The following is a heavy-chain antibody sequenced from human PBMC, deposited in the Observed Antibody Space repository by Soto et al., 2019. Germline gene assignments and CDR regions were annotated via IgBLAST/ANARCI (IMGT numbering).Heavy chain of an antibody. CDR3: ARQGAHYTSGYCLTSYYYFDF. D-gene: IGHD2-2*03. Sequence: GESLKISCKGSGYSFTSYWIGWVRQMLGKGLEWMGIIYPGDSDTRYSPSFQGQVTISADKSISTAYLQWSSLKASDTAMYYCARQGAHYTSGYCLTSYYYFDFWGKGTTVTVSS. CDR2: IYPGDSDT. CDR1: GYSFTSYW. J-gene: IGHJ6*03. V-gene: IGHV5-51*01.